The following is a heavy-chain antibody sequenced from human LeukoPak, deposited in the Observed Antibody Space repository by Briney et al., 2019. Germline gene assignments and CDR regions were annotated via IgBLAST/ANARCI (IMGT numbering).Heavy chain of an antibody. D-gene: IGHD6-19*01. J-gene: IGHJ4*02. Sequence: PGGSLRLSCAASGFTVSSNYMSWVRQAPGKGLEWVSVIYSGGSTYYADSVKGRFTISRDNSKNTLYLQMNSLRAEDTAVYYCAKDRSGLAFDYWGQGTLVTVSA. CDR2: IYSGGST. CDR3: AKDRSGLAFDY. CDR1: GFTVSSNY. V-gene: IGHV3-53*01.